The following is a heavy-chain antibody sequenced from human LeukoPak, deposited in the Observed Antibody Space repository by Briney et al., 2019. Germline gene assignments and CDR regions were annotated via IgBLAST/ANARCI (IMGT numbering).Heavy chain of an antibody. Sequence: ASVKVSCKASGYTFTGYYMHWVRQAPGQGLEWMGWTNPNSGGTNYAQKFQGRVTMTRDTSISTAYMELSRLRSDDTAVYYCARVLAAAGGYAFDIWGQGTMVTVSS. CDR2: TNPNSGGT. J-gene: IGHJ3*02. V-gene: IGHV1-2*02. CDR1: GYTFTGYY. CDR3: ARVLAAAGGYAFDI. D-gene: IGHD6-13*01.